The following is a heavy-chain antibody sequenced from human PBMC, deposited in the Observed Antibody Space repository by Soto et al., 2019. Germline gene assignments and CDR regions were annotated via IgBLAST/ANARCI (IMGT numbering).Heavy chain of an antibody. Sequence: LVESGGGLVKPGGSIRLSCAASGFIFRNAWMSWVRQAPGKGLEWVGRIKSKSSGGTTDYAAPVEGRVTITRDDSKSILYLQMTSLTVEDTAGYFCTSEKGWRQSPLDSWGQGALVTVSS. CDR1: GFIFRNAW. V-gene: IGHV3-15*01. CDR3: TSEKGWRQSPLDS. D-gene: IGHD4-4*01. J-gene: IGHJ5*01. CDR2: IKSKSSGGTT.